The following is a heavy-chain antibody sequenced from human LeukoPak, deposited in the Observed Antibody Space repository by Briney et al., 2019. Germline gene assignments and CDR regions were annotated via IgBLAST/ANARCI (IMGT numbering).Heavy chain of an antibody. D-gene: IGHD2/OR15-2a*01. CDR2: IYTSGST. CDR1: GGSISSGSYY. V-gene: IGHV4-61*02. CDR3: ARQSTHVKGWFDP. J-gene: IGHJ5*02. Sequence: PSETLSLTCTVSGGSISSGSYYWSWIRQPAGKGLEWIGRIYTSGSTNYNPSLKSRVIISVDTSKNQFSLKLSSVTAADTAVYYCARQSTHVKGWFDPWGQGTLVTVSS.